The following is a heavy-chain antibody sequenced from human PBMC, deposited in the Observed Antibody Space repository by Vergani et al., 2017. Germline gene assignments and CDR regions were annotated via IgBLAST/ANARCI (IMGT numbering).Heavy chain of an antibody. CDR1: GFTFTSPA. Sequence: QMQLVQSGPEVKKPGTSVKVSCKASGFTFTSPAMQWVRQARGQRLEWIGWIVVGSGNTNYAQKFQERVTITRDMSTSTAYMELSSLRSEDTAVYYCAAVPMTTVTTGYWGQGTLVTVSS. J-gene: IGHJ4*02. V-gene: IGHV1-58*02. D-gene: IGHD4-17*01. CDR2: IVVGSGNT. CDR3: AAVPMTTVTTGY.